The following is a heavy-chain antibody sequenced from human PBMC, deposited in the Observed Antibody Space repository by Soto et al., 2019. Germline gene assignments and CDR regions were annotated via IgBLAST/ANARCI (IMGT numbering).Heavy chain of an antibody. D-gene: IGHD6-13*01. CDR2: IWYDGSNK. Sequence: GGSLRLSCAASGFTFSSYGMHWVRQAPGKGLEWVAVIWYDGSNKYYADSVKGRFTISRDNSKNTLYLQMNSLRAEDTAVYYCARSGIAEAGDYYYGMDVWGQGTTVTVSS. CDR3: ARSGIAEAGDYYYGMDV. V-gene: IGHV3-33*01. CDR1: GFTFSSYG. J-gene: IGHJ6*02.